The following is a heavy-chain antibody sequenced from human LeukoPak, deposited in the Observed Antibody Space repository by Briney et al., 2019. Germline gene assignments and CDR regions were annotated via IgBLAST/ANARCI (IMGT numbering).Heavy chain of an antibody. V-gene: IGHV3-7*04. CDR1: GFTFTNYW. CDR3: ARSNLAAFDS. J-gene: IGHJ4*02. D-gene: IGHD6-25*01. Sequence: PGGSLRLSCAASGFTFTNYWVTWVRQGPGKGLERVANIKQDGSEKYYIASVRGRFTISRDNAKNSLYLQMNSLTVEDTAVYYCARSNLAAFDSWGQGTLVTVSS. CDR2: IKQDGSEK.